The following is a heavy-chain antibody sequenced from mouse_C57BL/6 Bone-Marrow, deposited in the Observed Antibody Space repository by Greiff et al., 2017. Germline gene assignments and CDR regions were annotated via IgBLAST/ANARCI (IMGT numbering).Heavy chain of an antibody. V-gene: IGHV3-6*01. J-gene: IGHJ4*01. D-gene: IGHD4-1*01. CDR3: ARDRTEIAMDY. Sequence: DVKLVEPGPGLVKPSPSLSLTCSATGYSITSGYYWNWIRQFPGNKLEWMGYVSYDGSNNYNPSLKNRITITRDTAKNQFCLKLNSVTTEDTATYYCARDRTEIAMDYWGQGTSVTVSS. CDR2: VSYDGSN. CDR1: GYSITSGYY.